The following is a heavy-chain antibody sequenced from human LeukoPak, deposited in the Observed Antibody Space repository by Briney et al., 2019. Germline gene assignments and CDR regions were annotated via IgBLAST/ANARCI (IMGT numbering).Heavy chain of an antibody. V-gene: IGHV1-3*01. CDR1: GYTFTGYY. J-gene: IGHJ4*02. D-gene: IGHD6-13*01. CDR3: ARVNQPGIAAAGDY. Sequence: ASVKVSCKASGYTFTGYYMHWVRQAPGQRLEWMGWINAGNGNTKYSQKFQGRVTITRDTSASTAYMELSSLRSEDTAVYYCARVNQPGIAAAGDYWGQGTLVTVSS. CDR2: INAGNGNT.